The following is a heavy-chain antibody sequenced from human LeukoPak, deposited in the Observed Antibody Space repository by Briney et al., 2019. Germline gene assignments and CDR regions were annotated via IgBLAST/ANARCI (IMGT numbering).Heavy chain of an antibody. Sequence: GGSLRLSCAASDFTFSDYGMHWVRQAPGKGLEWMAFIRYDGSNKYYADSVKGRFTISRDNSKNTLYLQLNSLRAEDTALYYCAKESSSGWYMDYWGQGTLVTVSS. CDR1: DFTFSDYG. CDR3: AKESSSGWYMDY. D-gene: IGHD6-19*01. CDR2: IRYDGSNK. V-gene: IGHV3-30*02. J-gene: IGHJ4*02.